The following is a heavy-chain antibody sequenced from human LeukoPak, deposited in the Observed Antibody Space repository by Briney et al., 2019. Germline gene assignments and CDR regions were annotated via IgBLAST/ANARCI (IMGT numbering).Heavy chain of an antibody. CDR1: GFTFSSYG. Sequence: GRSLRLSCAASGFTFSSYGMHWVRQAPGKGLEWVAVIWYDGSNKYYADSVKGRFTISRDNSKNTLYLQMNSLRAEDTAVYYRARDRDSSSWSHFDYWGQGTLVTVSS. CDR2: IWYDGSNK. V-gene: IGHV3-33*01. J-gene: IGHJ4*02. D-gene: IGHD6-13*01. CDR3: ARDRDSSSWSHFDY.